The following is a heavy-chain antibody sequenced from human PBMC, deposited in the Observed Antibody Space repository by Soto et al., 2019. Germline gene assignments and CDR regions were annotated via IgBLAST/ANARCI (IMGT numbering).Heavy chain of an antibody. CDR2: IRRDSSTM. D-gene: IGHD4-17*01. V-gene: IGHV3-48*02. Sequence: GGSLRLSCAASGFSFSSYSVNWVRQAPGEGLEWVSYIRRDSSTMYYADSVEGRFTISRDNAKNSLYLQMNSLRDEDTAVYYCATDYGYAFDIWGQGTMVTVSS. CDR1: GFSFSSYS. CDR3: ATDYGYAFDI. J-gene: IGHJ3*02.